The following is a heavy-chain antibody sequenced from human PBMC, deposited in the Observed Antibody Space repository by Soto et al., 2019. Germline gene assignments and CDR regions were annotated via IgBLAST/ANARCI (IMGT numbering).Heavy chain of an antibody. D-gene: IGHD6-19*01. V-gene: IGHV1-18*01. CDR1: GYTFTSYG. CDR2: ISAYNGNT. J-gene: IGHJ6*02. CDR3: ARGSAAVAGTDYYYGMDV. Sequence: WASVKVSCKASGYTFTSYGISWVRQAPGQGLEWMGWISAYNGNTNYAQKLQGRVTMTTDTSTSTAYMELRSLRSDDTAVYYCARGSAAVAGTDYYYGMDVWGQGTTLTVSS.